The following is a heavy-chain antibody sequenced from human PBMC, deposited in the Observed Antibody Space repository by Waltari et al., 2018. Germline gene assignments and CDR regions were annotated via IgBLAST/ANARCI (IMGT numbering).Heavy chain of an antibody. J-gene: IGHJ4*02. V-gene: IGHV3-74*01. CDR1: GFIFSGYW. CDR2: ISSDGTIT. Sequence: EVHLVESGGGLVQPGGPLRLSCAASGFIFSGYWMHWVRQAPGKGLVWVSRISSDGTITDYADSVKGRFTISRDNAKNTLYLQMNSLRAEDTAVYYCTSHYYDNDAYYDVYWGQGTLVTVSS. D-gene: IGHD3-22*01. CDR3: TSHYYDNDAYYDVY.